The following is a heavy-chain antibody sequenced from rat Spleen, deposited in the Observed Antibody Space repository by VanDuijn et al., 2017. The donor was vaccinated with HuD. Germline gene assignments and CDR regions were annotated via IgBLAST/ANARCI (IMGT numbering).Heavy chain of an antibody. CDR3: ARRHYGYTDYFDY. Sequence: EVQLVESGGGLVQPGRPLKLSCAASGFTFSDYAMAWVRQAPKKGLEWVATIIYDGSSTYYRDSVKGRFTISRDNAKSTLYLQVDSLRSEDTATYYCARRHYGYTDYFDYWGQGVMVTVSS. D-gene: IGHD1-9*01. CDR2: IIYDGSST. V-gene: IGHV5-17*01. J-gene: IGHJ2*01. CDR1: GFTFSDYA.